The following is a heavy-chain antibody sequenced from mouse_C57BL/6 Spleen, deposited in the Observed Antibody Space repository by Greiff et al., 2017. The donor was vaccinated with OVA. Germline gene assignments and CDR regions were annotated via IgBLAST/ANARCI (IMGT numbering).Heavy chain of an antibody. CDR3: ARNYGSSQSFYYAMDY. Sequence: QVQLQQPGAELVKPGASVKLSCKASGYTFTSYWMQWVKQRPGQGLEWIGEIDPSDSYTNYNQKFKGKATLTVDTSSSTAYMQLSSLTSEDSAVYYCARNYGSSQSFYYAMDYWGQGTSVTVSS. V-gene: IGHV1-50*01. J-gene: IGHJ4*01. CDR2: IDPSDSYT. CDR1: GYTFTSYW. D-gene: IGHD1-1*01.